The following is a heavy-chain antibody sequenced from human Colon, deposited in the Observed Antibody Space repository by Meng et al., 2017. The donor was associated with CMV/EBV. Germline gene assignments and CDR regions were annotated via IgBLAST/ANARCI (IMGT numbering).Heavy chain of an antibody. V-gene: IGHV1-2*02. CDR1: GYSFIAHY. CDR2: ININSGDT. J-gene: IGHJ5*02. Sequence: ASVKVSCKASGYSFIAHYMHWVRQAPGQGLEWMGWININSGDTNYAQKFQGRVTMARDTSISTAYMELNSLTSDDTAVYYCARESDDTSTWLDPWGQGTLVTVSS. CDR3: ARESDDTSTWLDP.